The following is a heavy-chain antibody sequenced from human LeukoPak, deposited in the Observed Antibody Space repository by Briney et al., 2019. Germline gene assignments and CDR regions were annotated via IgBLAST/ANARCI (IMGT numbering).Heavy chain of an antibody. CDR2: INHSGST. CDR3: ARGLGYCSSTSCYTNYYYGMDV. Sequence: PSETLSLTCTVSGGSISGYYWNWIRQPPGKGLEWIGEINHSGSTNYNPSLKSRVTISVDTSKNQFSLKLSSVTAADTAVYYCARGLGYCSSTSCYTNYYYGMDVWGQGTTVTVSS. V-gene: IGHV4-34*01. CDR1: GGSISGYY. D-gene: IGHD2-2*02. J-gene: IGHJ6*02.